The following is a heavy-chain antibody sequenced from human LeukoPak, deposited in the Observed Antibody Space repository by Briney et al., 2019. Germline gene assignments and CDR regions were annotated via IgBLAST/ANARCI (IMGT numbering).Heavy chain of an antibody. V-gene: IGHV4-30-4*08. CDR2: IYYSGST. D-gene: IGHD3-16*02. CDR1: GGSISSVDYY. J-gene: IGHJ4*02. CDR3: ARSSPQDDYVWGSYRINPTLLDY. Sequence: SETLSLTCTVSGGSISSVDYYWSWIRQPPGKGLEWIGYIYYSGSTYYNPSLKRRVTISVDTSKNQFSLKQISGTAADTAVYYCARSSPQDDYVWGSYRINPTLLDYWGQGTLVTVSS.